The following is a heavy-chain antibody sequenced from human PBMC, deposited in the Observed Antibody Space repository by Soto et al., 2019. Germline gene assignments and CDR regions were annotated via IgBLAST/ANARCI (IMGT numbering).Heavy chain of an antibody. CDR2: IIPIFGTA. Sequence: QVQLVQSGAEVKKPGSSVTFTFKASGDTFSSHAISWVRPAPGQGLEWMGGIIPIFGTAHYAQTFQGRVTITADESTSTASMALSRLKSADPAVYSCATGGPGYSSAPLFDFEFWGQGTLVTVSS. CDR3: ATGGPGYSSAPLFDFEF. J-gene: IGHJ4*02. V-gene: IGHV1-69*12. D-gene: IGHD5-18*01. CDR1: GDTFSSHA.